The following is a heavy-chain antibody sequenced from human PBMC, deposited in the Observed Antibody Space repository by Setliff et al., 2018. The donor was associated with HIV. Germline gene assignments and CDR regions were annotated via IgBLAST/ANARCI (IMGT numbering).Heavy chain of an antibody. J-gene: IGHJ4*02. CDR3: ASGLFYDY. CDR2: IYYTGST. CDR1: GESFSNYH. D-gene: IGHD2-21*01. Sequence: SETLSLTCAVFGESFSNYHWNWFRQPPGRGLEWIGFIYYTGSTKYNPSLKSRVTISVDTSKTQFSLRLGSVTAADTAVYYCASGLFYDYWGQGALVTV. V-gene: IGHV4-59*08.